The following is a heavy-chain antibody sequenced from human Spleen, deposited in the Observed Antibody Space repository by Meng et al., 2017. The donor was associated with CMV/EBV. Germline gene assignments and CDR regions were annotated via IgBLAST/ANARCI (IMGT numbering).Heavy chain of an antibody. D-gene: IGHD2-2*01. CDR3: ARLRRCRGTSCDPY. Sequence: GESLKISCAASGFTFSSYEMNWVRQAPGKGLEWVSSISNGGSTIYYADSLKGRFTISRDNAKDSLYLQMNSLRAEDTAVYYFARLRRCRGTSCDPYWGQGTLVTVSS. CDR2: ISNGGSTI. CDR1: GFTFSSYE. V-gene: IGHV3-48*03. J-gene: IGHJ4*02.